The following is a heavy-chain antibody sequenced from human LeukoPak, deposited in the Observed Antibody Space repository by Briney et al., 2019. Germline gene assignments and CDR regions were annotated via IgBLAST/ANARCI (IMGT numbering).Heavy chain of an antibody. CDR1: GGSFSTYY. V-gene: IGHV4-59*01. CDR3: ARENSYYDGSGYYYGSGYFDF. D-gene: IGHD3-22*01. CDR2: IYYSGST. Sequence: SETLSLTCTVSGGSFSTYYWSWIRQPPGKGLEWIGYIYYSGSTNYNPSLQSRVTISVDTSNNQFSLRLSSVTAADTAVYYCARENSYYDGSGYYYGSGYFDFWGQGTLVTVSS. J-gene: IGHJ4*02.